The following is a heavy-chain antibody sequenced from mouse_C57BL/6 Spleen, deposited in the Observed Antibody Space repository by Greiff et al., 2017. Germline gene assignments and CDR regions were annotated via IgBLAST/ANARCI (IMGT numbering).Heavy chain of an antibody. V-gene: IGHV1-20*01. Sequence: VQLQQPGPELVKPGDSVKISCKASGYSFTGYFMNWVMQSHGKSLEWIGRINPYNGDTFYNQKFKGKATLTVDKSSSTAHMELRSLTSEDSAVYYCARNGSSYWYFDVWGTGTTVTVSS. D-gene: IGHD1-1*01. CDR3: ARNGSSYWYFDV. CDR1: GYSFTGYF. J-gene: IGHJ1*03. CDR2: INPYNGDT.